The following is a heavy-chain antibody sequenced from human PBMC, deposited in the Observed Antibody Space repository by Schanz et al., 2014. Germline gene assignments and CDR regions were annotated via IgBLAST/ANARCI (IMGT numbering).Heavy chain of an antibody. J-gene: IGHJ3*02. CDR1: GGTFSTYT. D-gene: IGHD2-15*01. CDR3: ARGGGPEDVFDI. CDR2: IIPILGIA. Sequence: VQLEQSGAEVKKPGSSVKVSCKASGGTFSTYTISWVRQAPGQGLEWMGRIIPILGIANYAQKFQGRVTITADKSTFTAYMELSSLRSDDTAVYYCARGGGPEDVFDIWGQGTILTVSS. V-gene: IGHV1-69*02.